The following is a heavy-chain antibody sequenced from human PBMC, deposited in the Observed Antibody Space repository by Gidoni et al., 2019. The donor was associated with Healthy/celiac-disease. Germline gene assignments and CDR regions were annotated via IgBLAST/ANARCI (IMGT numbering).Heavy chain of an antibody. CDR3: TRRRGGSGWYPFDY. V-gene: IGHV3-73*02. J-gene: IGHJ4*02. Sequence: EVQLVASGGGLVQPGGSLKLSCAASGFTFIGSAMHWVRQASGKGLEWVGRIRSKANSYATAYAASVKGRFTISRDDSKNTAYLQMNSLKTEDTAVYYCTRRRGGSGWYPFDYWGQGTLVTVSS. CDR2: IRSKANSYAT. D-gene: IGHD6-19*01. CDR1: GFTFIGSA.